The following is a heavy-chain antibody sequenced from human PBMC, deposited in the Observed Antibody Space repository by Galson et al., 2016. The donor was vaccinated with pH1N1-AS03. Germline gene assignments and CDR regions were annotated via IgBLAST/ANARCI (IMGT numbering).Heavy chain of an antibody. D-gene: IGHD2/OR15-2a*01. J-gene: IGHJ3*02. CDR1: GVSVTSSGVG. CDR2: VYWDETR. V-gene: IGHV2-5*02. Sequence: PALVKPTQTLTLTCSVFGVSVTSSGVGVGWFRQPPGKALEWLALVYWDETRRYSPSLKNRLTITKDSSKNQVVLTVTSVDPMDIATYFCALPNSGGNAFEIWGPGTMVTVSS. CDR3: ALPNSGGNAFEI.